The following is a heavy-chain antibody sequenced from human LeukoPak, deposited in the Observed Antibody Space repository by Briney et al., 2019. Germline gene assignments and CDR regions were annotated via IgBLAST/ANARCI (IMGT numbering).Heavy chain of an antibody. J-gene: IGHJ4*02. Sequence: PGGSLRLSCAASGFTFSGSAMHWLRQASGKGLEWVGRIRSKANSYATAYAASVKGRFTISRDDSKNTAYLQMNSLKTEDTAVYYCTRYTSIAAAGNGDWGQGSLVTVSS. D-gene: IGHD6-13*01. CDR2: IRSKANSYAT. V-gene: IGHV3-73*01. CDR3: TRYTSIAAAGNGD. CDR1: GFTFSGSA.